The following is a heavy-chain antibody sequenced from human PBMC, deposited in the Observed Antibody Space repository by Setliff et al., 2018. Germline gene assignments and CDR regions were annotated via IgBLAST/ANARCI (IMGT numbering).Heavy chain of an antibody. D-gene: IGHD3-22*01. J-gene: IGHJ3*02. CDR1: GFTFSDYY. Sequence: GGSLRLSCAASGFTFSDYYMSWIRQAPGKGLEWVSSISHSNTYIYYADSVKGRFTISRDNSKNTLYLQMNSLRAEDTAVYYCAKDRMDYYDSSGSWGDAFDIWGQGTMVTVS. V-gene: IGHV3-11*06. CDR2: ISHSNTYI. CDR3: AKDRMDYYDSSGSWGDAFDI.